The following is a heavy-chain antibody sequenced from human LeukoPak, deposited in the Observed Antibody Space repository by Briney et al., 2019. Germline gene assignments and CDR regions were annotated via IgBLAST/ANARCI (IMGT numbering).Heavy chain of an antibody. V-gene: IGHV3-30-3*01. CDR2: ISYDGSNK. CDR3: ARAWGWLQLGGAFDI. J-gene: IGHJ3*02. CDR1: GFTFSSYA. Sequence: PGGSLRLSCAASGFTFSSYAMHWVRQAPGKGLEWVAAISYDGSNKYYADSVKGRFTISRDNSKNTLYLQMNSLRAEDTAVYYCARAWGWLQLGGAFDIWGQGTMVTVSS. D-gene: IGHD5-24*01.